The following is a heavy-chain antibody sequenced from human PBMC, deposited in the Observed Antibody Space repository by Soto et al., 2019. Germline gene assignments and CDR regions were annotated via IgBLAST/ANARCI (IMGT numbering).Heavy chain of an antibody. CDR2: IYHSGST. CDR1: GGSISSGGYS. CDR3: ARALGYCSGGSCYPHYYGMDV. Sequence: SETLSLTCAVSGGSISSGGYSWSWIRQPPGKGLEWIGYIYHSGSTYYNPSLKSRVTISVDRSKNQFSLKLSSVTAADTAVYYCARALGYCSGGSCYPHYYGMDVWGQGTTVTVSS. J-gene: IGHJ6*02. D-gene: IGHD2-15*01. V-gene: IGHV4-30-2*01.